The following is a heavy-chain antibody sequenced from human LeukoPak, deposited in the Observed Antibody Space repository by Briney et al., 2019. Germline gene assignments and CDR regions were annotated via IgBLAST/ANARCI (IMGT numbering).Heavy chain of an antibody. Sequence: ASVKVSCKASGYTFTSYHMHWVRQAAGQGLEWMGTIKPSGGSTTYAQKFQGRVTMTWDTSTSTVYMELSSLRSEDTAVYYCARRDRYSYAFDYWGQGTLVTVSS. J-gene: IGHJ4*02. CDR3: ARRDRYSYAFDY. V-gene: IGHV1-46*01. CDR2: IKPSGGST. D-gene: IGHD5-18*01. CDR1: GYTFTSYH.